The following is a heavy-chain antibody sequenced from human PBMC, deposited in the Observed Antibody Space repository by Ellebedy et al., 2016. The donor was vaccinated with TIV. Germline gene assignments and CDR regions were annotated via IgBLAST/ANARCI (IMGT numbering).Heavy chain of an antibody. Sequence: GESLKISXAASGFTFSSYAMSWVRQAPGKGLEWVSAISGSGGSTYYADSVKGRFTISRDNSKNTLYLQMNSLRAEDTAVYYCVRSVGVRGVYYFDYWGQGTLVTVSS. CDR1: GFTFSSYA. V-gene: IGHV3-23*01. D-gene: IGHD3-10*01. J-gene: IGHJ4*02. CDR3: VRSVGVRGVYYFDY. CDR2: ISGSGGST.